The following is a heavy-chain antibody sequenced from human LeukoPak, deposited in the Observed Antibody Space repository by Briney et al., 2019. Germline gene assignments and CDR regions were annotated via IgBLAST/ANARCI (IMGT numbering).Heavy chain of an antibody. Sequence: ASVKVSCKASGYTFTGYYIHWVRQAPGQGLEWMGWINPNSGGTNYAQKFQGRVTMTRDTSISTAYMDLSRLRYDDTAVYYCATNILVRDIINWFDPWGQGTLVTVFS. CDR2: INPNSGGT. CDR3: ATNILVRDIINWFDP. D-gene: IGHD3-10*01. CDR1: GYTFTGYY. J-gene: IGHJ5*02. V-gene: IGHV1-2*02.